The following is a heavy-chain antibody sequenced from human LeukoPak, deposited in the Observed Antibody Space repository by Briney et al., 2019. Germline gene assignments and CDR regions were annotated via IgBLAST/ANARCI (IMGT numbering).Heavy chain of an antibody. CDR2: IIPIFGTA. J-gene: IGHJ3*02. D-gene: IGHD2-15*01. Sequence: SVKVSCKASGGTVSSYAISWVRQAPGQGLEWMGRIIPIFGTANYAQKFQGRVTITTDESTSTAYMELSSLRSEDTAVYYCARDSDGRYCSGGSCADAFDIWGQGTMVTVSS. CDR1: GGTVSSYA. CDR3: ARDSDGRYCSGGSCADAFDI. V-gene: IGHV1-69*05.